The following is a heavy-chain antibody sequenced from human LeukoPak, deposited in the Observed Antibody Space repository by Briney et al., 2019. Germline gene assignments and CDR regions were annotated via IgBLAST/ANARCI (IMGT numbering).Heavy chain of an antibody. CDR3: AKDHGYGYGGVFDY. Sequence: GGSLRLSCAASGFTFSSYATSWVRQAPGKGLEWVSAISGSGGSAYYADSVKGRFTISRDNSKNTLYLQMNSLRAEDTAVYYCAKDHGYGYGGVFDYWGQGTLVTVSS. CDR2: ISGSGGSA. CDR1: GFTFSSYA. D-gene: IGHD5-18*01. V-gene: IGHV3-23*01. J-gene: IGHJ4*02.